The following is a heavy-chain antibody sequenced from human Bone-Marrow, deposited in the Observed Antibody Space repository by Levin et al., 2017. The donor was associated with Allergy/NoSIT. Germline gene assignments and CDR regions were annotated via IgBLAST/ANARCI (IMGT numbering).Heavy chain of an antibody. D-gene: IGHD3-16*02. V-gene: IGHV4-59*08. J-gene: IGHJ3*02. CDR3: ARSYDYVWGIFRHAFDI. CDR1: GGSIGSYY. Sequence: TSETLSLTCTVSGGSIGSYYWSWIRQPPGKGLEWIGFIHNSGSTNYNPSLKSRGTISVDTSKDQFSLKLTSVTAADTAVYYCARSYDYVWGIFRHAFDIWGQGTLVTVSS. CDR2: IHNSGST.